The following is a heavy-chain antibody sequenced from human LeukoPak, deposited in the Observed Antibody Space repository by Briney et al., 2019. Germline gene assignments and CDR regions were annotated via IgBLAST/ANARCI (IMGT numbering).Heavy chain of an antibody. Sequence: GGSLRLSCAASGFTFSIHGMNWVRQAPGKGLEWVSGISPGADITYYAESVKGRFTISRDNSKNTLYLQMNSLRGDDTAVYYCAKDGTSYYYIYYWGQGTLVTVSS. D-gene: IGHD2/OR15-2a*01. V-gene: IGHV3-23*01. CDR1: GFTFSIHG. CDR3: AKDGTSYYYIYY. J-gene: IGHJ4*02. CDR2: ISPGADIT.